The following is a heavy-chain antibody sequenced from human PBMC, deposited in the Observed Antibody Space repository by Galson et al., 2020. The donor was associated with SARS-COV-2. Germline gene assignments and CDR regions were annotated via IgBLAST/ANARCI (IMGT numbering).Heavy chain of an antibody. CDR1: GFTFSDCA. CDR2: IWYNGRNE. Sequence: PGGSLRLSCAASGFTFSDCAMHWVRQAPGKGLEWVAVIWYNGRNEYYADSVKGRFTISRDNSKNTLYLQMNRLRAEDTAVYYCAREGESGIVAAPMDYWGQGTLVTVSS. CDR3: AREGESGIVAAPMDY. V-gene: IGHV3-33*01. D-gene: IGHD2-2*01. J-gene: IGHJ4*02.